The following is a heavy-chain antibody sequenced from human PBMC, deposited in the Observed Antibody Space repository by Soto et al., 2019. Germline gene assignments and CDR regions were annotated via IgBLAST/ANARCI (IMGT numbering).Heavy chain of an antibody. CDR2: INNDGSNA. J-gene: IGHJ4*02. CDR1: GFTFSNSW. Sequence: GGSLRLSCRGSGFTFSNSWMHWVRHTPGKGLVWVSRINNDGSNAAYADSVKGRFTISRDNAKNTLYMYMNFLRVEDTAVYYCAKSYSSNWYDYFDYWGQGTLVTVSS. D-gene: IGHD6-13*01. CDR3: AKSYSSNWYDYFDY. V-gene: IGHV3-74*01.